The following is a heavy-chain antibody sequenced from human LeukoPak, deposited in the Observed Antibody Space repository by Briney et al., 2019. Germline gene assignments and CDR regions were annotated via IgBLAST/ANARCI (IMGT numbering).Heavy chain of an antibody. D-gene: IGHD4-23*01. CDR1: GGSISSYY. J-gene: IGHJ4*02. CDR3: ARDRGNSGAAYFDY. Sequence: PSETLSLTCTVSGGSISSYYWSWIRQPPGKGLEWIGYISSSGSTNYNPSLKSRVTISVDTSKNQSSLKLRSVTAADTAVYYCARDRGNSGAAYFDYWGQGTLVTVSS. CDR2: ISSSGST. V-gene: IGHV4-59*01.